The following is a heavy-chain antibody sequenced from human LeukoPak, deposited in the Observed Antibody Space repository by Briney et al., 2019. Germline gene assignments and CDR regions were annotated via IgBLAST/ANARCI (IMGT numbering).Heavy chain of an antibody. CDR1: GFTFSDYY. D-gene: IGHD4-11*01. Sequence: PGGSLRLSCAASGFTFSDYYMSWLRQAPGKGLEGVSYISSSGSTIYYADSVKGRFTISRDNAKNSLYLQMNSLRAEDTAVYYCARDDDYCNPALDYWGQGTLVTVSS. J-gene: IGHJ4*02. CDR3: ARDDDYCNPALDY. V-gene: IGHV3-11*01. CDR2: ISSSGSTI.